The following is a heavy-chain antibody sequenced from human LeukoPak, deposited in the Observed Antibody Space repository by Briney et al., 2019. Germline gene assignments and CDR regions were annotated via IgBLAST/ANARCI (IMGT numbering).Heavy chain of an antibody. CDR2: INPNSGGT. Sequence: ASVKVSCKASGYTFTGYYMHWVRQAPGQGLEWMGWINPNSGGTNYAQKFQGRVTMTRDTSISAAYMELSRLRSDDTAVYYCARESGYGDYDWFDPWGQGTLVTVSP. D-gene: IGHD4-17*01. CDR3: ARESGYGDYDWFDP. J-gene: IGHJ5*02. V-gene: IGHV1-2*02. CDR1: GYTFTGYY.